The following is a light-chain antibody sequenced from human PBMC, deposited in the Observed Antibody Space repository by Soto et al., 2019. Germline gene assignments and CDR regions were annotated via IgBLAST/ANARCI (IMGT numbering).Light chain of an antibody. V-gene: IGLV1-44*01. CDR3: STWDDSRKVL. J-gene: IGLJ1*01. CDR2: NNN. Sequence: QSVLTQPPSASGTPGQRVTISCSGSTSNLESHPVNWYQQVPGTAPKLLIKNNNQRPSGVPDRFSGSKSGASASLAISGLQSEDEATYYCSTWDDSRKVLFGTGTKLTVL. CDR1: TSNLESHP.